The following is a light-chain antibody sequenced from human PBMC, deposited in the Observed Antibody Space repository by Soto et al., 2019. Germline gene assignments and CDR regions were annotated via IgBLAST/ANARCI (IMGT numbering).Light chain of an antibody. CDR3: CSYAGSYTFARNV. CDR1: SSDVAIYNY. Sequence: QSVLTQSRSVSGSPGQSVTISCTGTSSDVAIYNYISWYQQHPGEAPKLMIHDVSERPSGVPDRFSGSKSGNTASLTISGLQAEDEADYCCCSYAGSYTFARNVFGTGTKVTVL. J-gene: IGLJ1*01. CDR2: DVS. V-gene: IGLV2-11*01.